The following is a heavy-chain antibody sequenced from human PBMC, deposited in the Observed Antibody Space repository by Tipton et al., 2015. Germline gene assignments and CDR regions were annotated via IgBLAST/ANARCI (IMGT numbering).Heavy chain of an antibody. CDR2: IFHSGTT. Sequence: LRLSCTVSGGSISSDYWTWIRQPPGRGLEWIGNIFHSGTTNYNPSLRSRVTISIDTSNNQFSLRLTSATAADTAVYYCARDSSSLYTGTYFFADWGRGTLVTVSS. D-gene: IGHD1-26*01. J-gene: IGHJ4*02. V-gene: IGHV4-59*01. CDR1: GGSISSDY. CDR3: ARDSSSLYTGTYFFAD.